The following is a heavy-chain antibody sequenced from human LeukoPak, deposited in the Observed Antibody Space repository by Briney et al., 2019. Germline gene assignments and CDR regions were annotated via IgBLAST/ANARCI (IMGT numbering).Heavy chain of an antibody. CDR3: ARCYDSSGYYVDY. D-gene: IGHD3-22*01. J-gene: IGHJ4*02. V-gene: IGHV3-21*01. CDR2: ISSSSSYI. Sequence: PGGSLRLSCAASGFTFSSYSMNWVRQAPGKGLEWVSSISSSSSYIYYADSVKGRFTISRDNAKNSLYLQMNSLRAEDTAVYYCARCYDSSGYYVDYWGQGTLVTVSS. CDR1: GFTFSSYS.